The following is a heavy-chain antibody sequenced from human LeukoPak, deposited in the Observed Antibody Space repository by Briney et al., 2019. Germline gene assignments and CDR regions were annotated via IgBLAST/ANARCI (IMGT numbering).Heavy chain of an antibody. D-gene: IGHD2-15*01. J-gene: IGHJ6*02. V-gene: IGHV1-69*04. CDR1: GGTFSSYA. Sequence: ASVKVSCKASGGTFSSYAISWVRQAPGQGLEWMGRIIPILGIANYAQKFQGRVTITADKSTSTAYMELSSLRSEDTAVYYCARDRKGDCSGGSCPKGYYYGMDVWGQGTTVTVSS. CDR2: IIPILGIA. CDR3: ARDRKGDCSGGSCPKGYYYGMDV.